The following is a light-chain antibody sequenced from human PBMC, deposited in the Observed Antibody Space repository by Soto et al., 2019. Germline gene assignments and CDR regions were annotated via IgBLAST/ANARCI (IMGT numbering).Light chain of an antibody. CDR1: QSVADC. J-gene: IGKJ4*01. CDR2: YAS. CDR3: QQRCTWPLT. Sequence: EIVLTQSPATLSLSPGEGATLSCRASQSVADCLAWYQHKPGLAPRLLIYYASSRPSGIPARFSGSGSGTDFTLTVSSLQPEDFAVYFCQQRCTWPLTVGGGTKVEV. V-gene: IGKV3-11*01.